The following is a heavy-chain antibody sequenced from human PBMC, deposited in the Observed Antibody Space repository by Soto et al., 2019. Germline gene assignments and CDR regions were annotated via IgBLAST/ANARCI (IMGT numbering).Heavy chain of an antibody. CDR2: INAGNGNT. J-gene: IGHJ6*02. CDR1: GYTFTSYA. CDR3: ARKYYGSGSYYEPYYYYGMDV. D-gene: IGHD3-10*01. V-gene: IGHV1-3*01. Sequence: ASVKVSCKASGYTFTSYAMHWVRQAPGQRLEWMGWINAGNGNTKYSQKFQGRVTITRDTSASTAYMELSSLRSEDTAVYYCARKYYGSGSYYEPYYYYGMDVWGQGTTVTVSS.